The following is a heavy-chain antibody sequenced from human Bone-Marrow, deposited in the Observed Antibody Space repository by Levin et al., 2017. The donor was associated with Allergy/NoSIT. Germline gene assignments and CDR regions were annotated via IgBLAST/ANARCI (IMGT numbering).Heavy chain of an antibody. V-gene: IGHV1-2*06. CDR1: GYIFGDYD. CDR2: IDPQTGGT. D-gene: IGHD2-2*01. J-gene: IGHJ6*02. CDR3: ATGCGTTCLMSRLRVGIVSTNTWNCMDV. Sequence: ASVKVSCKASGYIFGDYDMNWVRQAPGQGLEWMGRIDPQTGGTNYPQKFQGRVTMTRDTSINTAYMELSSLRSDDTAVYFCATGCGTTCLMSRLRVGIVSTNTWNCMDVWGQGTTVTVSS.